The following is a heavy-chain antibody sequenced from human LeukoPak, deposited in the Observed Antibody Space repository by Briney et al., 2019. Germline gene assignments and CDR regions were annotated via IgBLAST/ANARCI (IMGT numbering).Heavy chain of an antibody. CDR1: GFTFSSNG. Sequence: PGGSLRLSCAASGFTFSSNGMHWVRQAPGKGLEWVAFIRYDGSNKHYADSVKGRFTISRDNSKNTLYLQMNSLRAEDTAVYYCARAEDDFDAFDIWGQGTMVTVSS. CDR2: IRYDGSNK. D-gene: IGHD3/OR15-3a*01. V-gene: IGHV3-30*02. CDR3: ARAEDDFDAFDI. J-gene: IGHJ3*02.